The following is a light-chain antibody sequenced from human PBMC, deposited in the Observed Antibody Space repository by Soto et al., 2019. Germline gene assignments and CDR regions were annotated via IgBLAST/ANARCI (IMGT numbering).Light chain of an antibody. V-gene: IGKV3-11*01. CDR2: DAS. CDR1: QSVSSY. J-gene: IGKJ2*01. CDR3: QQRSNWPPEYT. Sequence: EIVLTQSPATLSLSPGERATLSCRASQSVSSYLAWYQQKPGQAPRLLIYDASNKATGIPPQFSGSGYGTDFTLTISSLEPEDFAVYYCQQRSNWPPEYTFGQGTKLEIK.